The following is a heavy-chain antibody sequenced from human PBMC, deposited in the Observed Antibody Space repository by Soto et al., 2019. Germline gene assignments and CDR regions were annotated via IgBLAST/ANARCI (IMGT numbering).Heavy chain of an antibody. CDR2: VSMDSDSI. J-gene: IGHJ6*02. CDR1: GFDFSTYS. Sequence: QLVESGGGLVRPGGSLRLACRASGFDFSTYSMNWVRQAPGKGLEWIACVSMDSDSIHYADSVKGRFTISRDDAENSLYLQMNSLRDEDTATYNCARLYYDYVWGQGTTVTVSS. D-gene: IGHD3-3*01. V-gene: IGHV3-48*02. CDR3: ARLYYDYV.